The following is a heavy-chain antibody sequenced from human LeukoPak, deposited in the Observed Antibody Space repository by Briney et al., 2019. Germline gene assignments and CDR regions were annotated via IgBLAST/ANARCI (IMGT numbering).Heavy chain of an antibody. V-gene: IGHV3-23*01. Sequence: GGSLRLSCAASGFTFSNSAMSWVRQAPGKGLELVSGIYGSDDKTVYGDAVKGRFTISRDNSKNTLYLQMNNLRADDTAVYYCAKTQGYYDAWGQGALVTVSS. J-gene: IGHJ5*02. CDR3: AKTQGYYDA. CDR2: IYGSDDKT. CDR1: GFTFSNSA. D-gene: IGHD2-15*01.